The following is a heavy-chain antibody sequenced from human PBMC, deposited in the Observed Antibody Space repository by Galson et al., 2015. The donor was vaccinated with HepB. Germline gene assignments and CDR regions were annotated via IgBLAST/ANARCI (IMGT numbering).Heavy chain of an antibody. V-gene: IGHV3-43*01. D-gene: IGHD5-18*01. Sequence: SLRLSCAASGFTLDGYTMHWVRQAPGKGLEWVSLIIWDGGSTYYADSVKGRFTISRDNSKNSLYLQMNSLRTEDTALYYCAKGRGYSYGPPTVYFDYWGQGTLVTVSS. CDR2: IIWDGGST. J-gene: IGHJ4*02. CDR3: AKGRGYSYGPPTVYFDY. CDR1: GFTLDGYT.